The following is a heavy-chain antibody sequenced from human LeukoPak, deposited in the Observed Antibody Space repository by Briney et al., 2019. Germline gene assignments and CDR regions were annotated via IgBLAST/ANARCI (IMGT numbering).Heavy chain of an antibody. J-gene: IGHJ4*02. CDR2: ISYDGSNK. D-gene: IGHD1-26*01. V-gene: IGHV3-30*14. CDR1: GFTFSSYA. CDR3: ARITKIVGATRGFDY. Sequence: GGSLRLSCAASGFTFSSYAMHWVRQAPGKGLEWVAVISYDGSNKYYADSVKGRFTISRDNSKNTLYLQMNSLRAEDTAVYYCARITKIVGATRGFDYWGQGTLVTVSS.